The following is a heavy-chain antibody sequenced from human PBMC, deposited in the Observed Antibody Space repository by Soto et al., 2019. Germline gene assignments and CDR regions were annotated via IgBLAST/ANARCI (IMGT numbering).Heavy chain of an antibody. D-gene: IGHD3-22*01. CDR1: GYTFTSYA. CDR3: ARALNYYDSSGPFDY. V-gene: IGHV1-18*01. J-gene: IGHJ4*02. CDR2: ISAYNGNT. Sequence: ASVKVSCKASGYTFTSYAMHWVRQAPGQRLEWMGWISAYNGNTNYAQKLQGRVTMTTDTSTSTAYMELRSLRSDDTAVYYCARALNYYDSSGPFDYWGQGTLVTVSS.